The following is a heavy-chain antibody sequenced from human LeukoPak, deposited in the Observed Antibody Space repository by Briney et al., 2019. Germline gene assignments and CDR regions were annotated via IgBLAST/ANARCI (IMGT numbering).Heavy chain of an antibody. CDR2: ISWNSGSI. CDR1: GFTFSSYA. V-gene: IGHV3-9*01. D-gene: IGHD3-22*01. CDR3: AKDNKAYYDSSGAFDI. J-gene: IGHJ3*02. Sequence: GGSLRLSCAASGFTFSSYAMSWVRQAPGKGLEWVSGISWNSGSIGYADSVKGRFTISRDNAKNSLYLQMNSLRAEDTAFYYCAKDNKAYYDSSGAFDIWGQGTMVTVSS.